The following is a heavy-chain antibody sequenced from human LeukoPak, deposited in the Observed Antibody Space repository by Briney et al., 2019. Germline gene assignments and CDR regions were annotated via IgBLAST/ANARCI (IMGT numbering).Heavy chain of an antibody. CDR3: ASHRGGGGVDY. J-gene: IGHJ4*02. D-gene: IGHD2-21*01. CDR1: GGSISSTTHY. V-gene: IGHV4-39*01. Sequence: PSETLSLTCSVSGGSISSTTHYWTWIRQPPGKGLEWIGNIYYNGDSSYSPSLKSRTTISVDTSKNQFSLQLSSATAADTAVYYCASHRGGGGVDYWGQGTLVTVSS. CDR2: IYYNGDS.